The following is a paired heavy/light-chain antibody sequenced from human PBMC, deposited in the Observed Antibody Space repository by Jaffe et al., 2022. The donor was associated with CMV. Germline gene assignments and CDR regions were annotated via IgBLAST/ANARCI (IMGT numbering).Heavy chain of an antibody. J-gene: IGHJ3*01. CDR3: ARDLLLGFGPYTGNYYVPQNAFDV. Sequence: QVQLVQSGAEVKKPGASVKVSCKASGYTFTRYAIHWVRQAPGQRLEWMGWINAGNGHTKYSQEFQGRVTITWDTSANTAYMELTSLISEDTAVYYCARDLLLGFGPYTGNYYVPQNAFDVWGQGTMVTVSS. CDR1: GYTFTRYA. V-gene: IGHV1-3*01. CDR2: INAGNGHT. D-gene: IGHD1-26*01.
Light chain of an antibody. V-gene: IGLV1-47*01. Sequence: QSVLTQPPSASGTPGQRVTISCSGSDSNIGSNYVYWYQQLPGTAPKLLIYKSNQRPSGVPDRFSGSTSGTSASLAISGLRSEDEADYHCAAWDDSLSGPVFGGGTKLTVL. CDR2: KSN. CDR3: AAWDDSLSGPV. J-gene: IGLJ3*02. CDR1: DSNIGSNY.